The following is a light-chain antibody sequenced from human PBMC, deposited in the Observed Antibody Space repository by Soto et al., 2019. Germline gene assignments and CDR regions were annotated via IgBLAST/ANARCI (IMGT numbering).Light chain of an antibody. CDR3: RQDDSSPPEKT. V-gene: IGKV3-20*01. CDR1: LSVTRNY. Sequence: IVLTQSPGTLSLCPGERATLSCRASLSVTRNYLASYQQKPGQAPRLLIYGASSRSTGIPDRFNGSGSGADFTLAVSRLEPEDVAVYYWRQDDSSPPEKTFGQGTNEDIK. CDR2: GAS. J-gene: IGKJ1*01.